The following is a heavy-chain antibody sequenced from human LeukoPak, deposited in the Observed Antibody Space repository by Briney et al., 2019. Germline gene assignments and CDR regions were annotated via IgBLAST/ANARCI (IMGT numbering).Heavy chain of an antibody. V-gene: IGHV4-59*08. J-gene: IGHJ5*01. CDR1: GGSISSYY. Sequence: KISETLSLTCTVSGGSISSYYWNWIRQPPGKGLEWIGHISYSGSTSYNPSLKSRITISADMSKNQFSLRLSSVTAADTAVYYCARHKFGINFNWFESWGRGTLVTVSS. CDR2: ISYSGST. D-gene: IGHD3-10*01. CDR3: ARHKFGINFNWFES.